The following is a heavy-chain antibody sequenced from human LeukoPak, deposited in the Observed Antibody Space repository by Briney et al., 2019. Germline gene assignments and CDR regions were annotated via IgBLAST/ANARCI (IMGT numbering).Heavy chain of an antibody. D-gene: IGHD2-2*01. J-gene: IGHJ6*02. CDR3: ARDCSSTSCRYYYYYGMDV. V-gene: IGHV1-18*01. Sequence: ASVKVSCKASGYTFTSYGISWVRQAPGQGFEWMGGITPIFGTANFAQKLQGRVTMTTDTSTSTAYMELRSLRSDDTAVYYCARDCSSTSCRYYYYYGMDVWGQGTTVTVSS. CDR1: GYTFTSYG. CDR2: ITPIFGTA.